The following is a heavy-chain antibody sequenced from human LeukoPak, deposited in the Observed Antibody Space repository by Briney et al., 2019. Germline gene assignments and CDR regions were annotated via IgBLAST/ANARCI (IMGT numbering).Heavy chain of an antibody. J-gene: IGHJ4*02. CDR1: GYTFTGYY. CDR2: INPNSGGT. D-gene: IGHD2-15*01. Sequence: ASVKVSCKASGYTFTGYYTHWVRQAPGQGLEWMGWINPNSGGTNYAQKFQGRVTMTRDTSISTAYMELSRLRSDDTAAYYCARGPEYCSGGSCYPMGYFDYWGQGTLVTVSS. V-gene: IGHV1-2*02. CDR3: ARGPEYCSGGSCYPMGYFDY.